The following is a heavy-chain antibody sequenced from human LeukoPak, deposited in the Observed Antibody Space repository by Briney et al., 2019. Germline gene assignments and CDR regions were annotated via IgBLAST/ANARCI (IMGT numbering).Heavy chain of an antibody. Sequence: SETLSLTCTVSGGSISSSSYYWGWIRQPPGKGLEWIGSIYYSGSTYYNPSLKSRVTISVDTSKNQFSLKLSSVTSADMAVYYCARGGSHWDYWGQGTLVTVSS. J-gene: IGHJ4*02. CDR1: GGSISSSSYY. CDR2: IYYSGST. D-gene: IGHD1-26*01. V-gene: IGHV4-39*07. CDR3: ARGGSHWDY.